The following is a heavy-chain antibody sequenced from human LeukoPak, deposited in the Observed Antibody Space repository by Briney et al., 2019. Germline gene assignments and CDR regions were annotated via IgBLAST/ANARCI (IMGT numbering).Heavy chain of an antibody. CDR2: ISSSSSYI. CDR3: ARGPGGGYYYYGIDL. D-gene: IGHD3-10*01. CDR1: GFTFSSYS. V-gene: IGHV3-21*01. Sequence: GGCRRLSCAASGFTFSSYSMNWDRQAPGKGLEWVSSISSSSSYIYYAHSDKGRFTISRDNAKNSLYLQMNSPRAEDTAVYYCARGPGGGYYYYGIDLWARETALTVSS. J-gene: IGHJ6*02.